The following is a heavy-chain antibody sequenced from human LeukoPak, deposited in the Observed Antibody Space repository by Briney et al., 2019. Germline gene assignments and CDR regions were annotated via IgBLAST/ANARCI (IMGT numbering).Heavy chain of an antibody. J-gene: IGHJ5*02. V-gene: IGHV3-23*01. CDR3: AKYSRPNWFDP. Sequence: GGSLRLSCAASGFTFSSYSLNWVRQAPGKGLEWVSAISGSGGSTYYADSVKGRFTISRDNSKNTLYLQMNSLRAEDTAVYYCAKYSRPNWFDPWGQGTLVTVSS. D-gene: IGHD6-13*01. CDR2: ISGSGGST. CDR1: GFTFSSYS.